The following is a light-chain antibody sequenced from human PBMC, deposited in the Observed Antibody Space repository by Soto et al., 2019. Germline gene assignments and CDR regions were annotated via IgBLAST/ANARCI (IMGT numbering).Light chain of an antibody. CDR2: RNN. V-gene: IGLV1-47*01. Sequence: QSVLTQPPSASGTPGQSVTISCSGSSSNIGNNHVYWYQQLPGTAPKLLMFRNNQRTSGVPDRFSGSKSGTSASLTISGLRSDDEADYFCAAWEDSLSGPVFGGGTQLTVL. CDR3: AAWEDSLSGPV. CDR1: SSNIGNNH. J-gene: IGLJ7*01.